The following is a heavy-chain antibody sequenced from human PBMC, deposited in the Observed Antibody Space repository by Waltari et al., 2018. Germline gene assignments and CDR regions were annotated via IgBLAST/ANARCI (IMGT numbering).Heavy chain of an antibody. CDR2: LYHSGST. CDR3: ARYCSSTSCGPHFDY. D-gene: IGHD2-2*01. CDR1: GYSISSGYY. Sequence: QVQLQESGPGLVKPSETLSLTCAVSGYSISSGYYWGWIRQPPGKGLEWIGSLYHSGSTYYNPSLKSRVTISVDTSKNQFSLKLSSVTAADTAVYYCARYCSSTSCGPHFDYWGQGTLVTVSS. J-gene: IGHJ4*02. V-gene: IGHV4-38-2*01.